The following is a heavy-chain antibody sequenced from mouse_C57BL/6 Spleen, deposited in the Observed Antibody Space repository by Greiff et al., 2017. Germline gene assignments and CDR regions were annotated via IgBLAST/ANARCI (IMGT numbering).Heavy chain of an antibody. Sequence: EVQGLEPGADLVKPGGSVKLSCAASGFTFSSYGMPWVRQTPDKSLEWVATISSGGSDTYYPDSVKGRSTIARDNAKNTLYLQMSSLKSEDAAMYYCARHGDYEAMDYWGQGTSVTVSS. CDR2: ISSGGSDT. J-gene: IGHJ4*01. D-gene: IGHD1-1*02. V-gene: IGHV5-6*01. CDR1: GFTFSSYG. CDR3: ARHGDYEAMDY.